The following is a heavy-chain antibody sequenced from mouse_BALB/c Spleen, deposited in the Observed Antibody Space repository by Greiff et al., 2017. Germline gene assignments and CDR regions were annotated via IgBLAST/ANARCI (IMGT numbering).Heavy chain of an antibody. J-gene: IGHJ4*01. Sequence: EVMLVESGGGLVKPGGSLKLSCAASGFTFSDYYMYWVRQTPEKRLEWVATISDGGSYTYYPDSVKGRFTISRDNAKNNLYLQMSSLKSEDTAMYYCARSNSMVTFYAMDYWGQGTSVTVSS. D-gene: IGHD2-10*02. CDR3: ARSNSMVTFYAMDY. CDR1: GFTFSDYY. V-gene: IGHV5-4*02. CDR2: ISDGGSYT.